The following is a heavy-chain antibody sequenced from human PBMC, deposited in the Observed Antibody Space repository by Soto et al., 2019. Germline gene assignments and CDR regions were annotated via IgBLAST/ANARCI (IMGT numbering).Heavy chain of an antibody. CDR1: GLTFRNHA. D-gene: IGHD2-21*01. J-gene: IGHJ6*02. CDR2: ISDSGVNT. V-gene: IGHV3-23*01. CDR3: ASMWRLDV. Sequence: GGSVRLSCTTSGLTFRNHAMTWVRQAPDKGLEWVSTISDSGVNTHYADSVKGRFTISRDNSRNTLYLQMNSLRAEDTAVYYCASMWRLDVWGEGNTVPV.